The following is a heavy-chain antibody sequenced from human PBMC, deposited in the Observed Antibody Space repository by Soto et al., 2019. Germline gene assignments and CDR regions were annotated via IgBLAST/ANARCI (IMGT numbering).Heavy chain of an antibody. D-gene: IGHD3-10*01. J-gene: IGHJ4*02. V-gene: IGHV4-39*01. CDR3: ARHPTVLLWFGTQTLYYFDY. CDR2: IYYSGST. CDR1: GGSISSSSYY. Sequence: PSETLSLTCTVSGGSISSSSYYWGWIRQPPGKGLEWIGSIYYSGSTYYNPSLKSRVTISVDTSKNQFSLKLSSVTAADTAVYYFARHPTVLLWFGTQTLYYFDYWAREPWSPSPQ.